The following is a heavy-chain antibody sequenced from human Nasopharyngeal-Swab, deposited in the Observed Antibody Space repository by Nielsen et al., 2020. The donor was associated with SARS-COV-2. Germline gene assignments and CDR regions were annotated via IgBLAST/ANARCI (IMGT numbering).Heavy chain of an antibody. J-gene: IGHJ4*02. CDR2: ISSYNGDT. V-gene: IGHV1-18*04. Sequence: GSVKASCKASGYIFTSFGISGVRQAPGQGLEWMGWISSYNGDTHYAHSLQGRITMTTDTSTSTAYLELRSLRSDDTAMYYCATAYGSVSSPEYWGQGTLVTVSS. CDR1: GYIFTSFG. CDR3: ATAYGSVSSPEY. D-gene: IGHD3-10*01.